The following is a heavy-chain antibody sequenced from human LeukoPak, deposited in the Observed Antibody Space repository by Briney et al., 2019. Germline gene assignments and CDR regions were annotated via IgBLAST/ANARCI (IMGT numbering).Heavy chain of an antibody. V-gene: IGHV4-59*01. J-gene: IGHJ6*03. CDR2: IYYSGST. Sequence: SETLSLSCTVSGGSISSYYWSWIRQPPGKGLEWIGYIYYSGSTNYNPSLKSRVTISVDTSKNQFSLKLSSVTAADTAVYYCARLGYYYYMDVWGKGSTVTVSS. CDR3: ARLGYYYYMDV. CDR1: GGSISSYY.